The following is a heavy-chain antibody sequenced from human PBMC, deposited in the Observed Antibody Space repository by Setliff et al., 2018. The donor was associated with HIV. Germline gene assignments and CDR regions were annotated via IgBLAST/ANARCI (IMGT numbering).Heavy chain of an antibody. V-gene: IGHV4-30-4*08. Sequence: SETLSLTCTVSGGSFSSGDYSWTWIRQPPGKGLEWIGFIFYSGSTHQKPSLKSRFTISVDSSKNHFSLILSAVTAADTAVYYCASRRRSHQDLYGGNSVFLNWGQGTLVTVSS. D-gene: IGHD4-17*01. J-gene: IGHJ4*02. CDR1: GGSFSSGDYS. CDR3: ASRRRSHQDLYGGNSVFLN. CDR2: IFYSGST.